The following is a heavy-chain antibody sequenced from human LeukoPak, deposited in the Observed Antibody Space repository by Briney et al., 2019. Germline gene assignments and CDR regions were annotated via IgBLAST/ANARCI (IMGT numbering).Heavy chain of an antibody. CDR1: GGSISSYY. CDR2: IETSGNT. CDR3: ARGTQRRYDYVWGSYRYSYYYYMDV. Sequence: SETLSLTCTVSGGSISSYYWSWIRQPAGKGLEWIGRIETSGNTNYKPSLKSRVTISVDTSKNQFSLKLSSVTAADTAVYYCARGTQRRYDYVWGSYRYSYYYYMDVWGKGTTVTVSS. D-gene: IGHD3-16*02. V-gene: IGHV4-4*07. J-gene: IGHJ6*03.